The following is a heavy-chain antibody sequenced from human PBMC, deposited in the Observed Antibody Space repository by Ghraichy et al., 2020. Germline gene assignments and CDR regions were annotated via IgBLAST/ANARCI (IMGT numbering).Heavy chain of an antibody. J-gene: IGHJ4*02. D-gene: IGHD1-14*01. CDR1: GFSFTDYW. CDR3: VRSYKDGLRHFDY. CDR2: LNIEGTTV. V-gene: IGHV3-74*01. Sequence: ETLSLTCAASGFSFTDYWMHWVRQTPGRGLEWVSHLNIEGTTVKYADSGKGRFTISRDNAKNTMYLQMISLTVKDTAVYYCVRSYKDGLRHFDYWGQGTLVTVSS.